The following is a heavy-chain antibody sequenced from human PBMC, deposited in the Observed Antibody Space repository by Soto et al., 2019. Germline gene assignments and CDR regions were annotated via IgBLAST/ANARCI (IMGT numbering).Heavy chain of an antibody. CDR3: ASLMVRGVSFDY. CDR1: GDSISSGDYY. J-gene: IGHJ4*02. Sequence: SSETLSLTCTVSGDSISSGDYYGSWIRQPPGKGLEWIGYIYYKGNAYYSPSLKSRVTISVDTSKNQFSLKLSSVTAADTAVYFCASLMVRGVSFDYWGQGIQVTVSS. D-gene: IGHD3-10*01. V-gene: IGHV4-30-4*01. CDR2: IYYKGNA.